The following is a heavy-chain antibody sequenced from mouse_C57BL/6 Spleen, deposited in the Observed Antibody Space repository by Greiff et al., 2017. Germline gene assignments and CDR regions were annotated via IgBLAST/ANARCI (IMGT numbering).Heavy chain of an antibody. D-gene: IGHD1-1*01. CDR3: TRSGSYYGSSYWYFDV. CDR1: GYTFTDYE. CDR2: IDPETGGT. J-gene: IGHJ1*03. Sequence: VQLQQSGAELVRPGASVTLSCKASGYTFTDYEMHWVKQTPVHGLEWIGAIDPETGGTAYNQKFKGKAILTADKASSTAYMELRSLTSEDSAVYCCTRSGSYYGSSYWYFDVWGTGTTVTVSS. V-gene: IGHV1-15*01.